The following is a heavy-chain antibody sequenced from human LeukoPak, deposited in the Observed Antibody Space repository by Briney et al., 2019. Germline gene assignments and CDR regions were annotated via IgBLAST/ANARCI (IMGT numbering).Heavy chain of an antibody. V-gene: IGHV3-30*04. CDR1: GFTFSSYV. Sequence: GGSLRLSCAASGFTFSSYVMHWVRQAPGKGLEWVAVISYDGSNKYYADSVKGRFTISRDNSKNTLYLQMNSLRAEDTAVYYCAREGVVVITPSFDYWGQGTLVTVSS. CDR2: ISYDGSNK. J-gene: IGHJ4*02. CDR3: AREGVVVITPSFDY. D-gene: IGHD3-22*01.